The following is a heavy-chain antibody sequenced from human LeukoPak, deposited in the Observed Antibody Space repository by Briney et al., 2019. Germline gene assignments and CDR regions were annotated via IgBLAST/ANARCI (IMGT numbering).Heavy chain of an antibody. D-gene: IGHD1-26*01. Sequence: SETLSLTCTVSGGSISSSSYYWGWIRQPPGKGLEWIGSIYYSGSTYYNPSLKSRVTISVDTSKNQFSLKLSSVTAADTAVYYCSGSYFPVGVVEADYWGQGTLVTVSS. CDR1: GGSISSSSYY. CDR3: SGSYFPVGVVEADY. V-gene: IGHV4-39*07. J-gene: IGHJ4*02. CDR2: IYYSGST.